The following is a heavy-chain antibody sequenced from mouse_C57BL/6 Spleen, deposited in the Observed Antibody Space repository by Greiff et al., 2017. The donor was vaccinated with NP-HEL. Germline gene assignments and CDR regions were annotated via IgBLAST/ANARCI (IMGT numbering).Heavy chain of an antibody. J-gene: IGHJ2*01. CDR3: ARRDQGGLDY. V-gene: IGHV1-59*01. CDR1: GYTFTSYW. Sequence: QVQLQQSGAELVRPGTSVKLSCKASGYTFTSYWMHWVKQRPGQGLEWIGVIDPSDSYTNYNQKFKGKATLTVDTSSSTAYMQLSSLTSEDSAVYYCARRDQGGLDYWGQGTTLTVSS. D-gene: IGHD3-3*01. CDR2: IDPSDSYT.